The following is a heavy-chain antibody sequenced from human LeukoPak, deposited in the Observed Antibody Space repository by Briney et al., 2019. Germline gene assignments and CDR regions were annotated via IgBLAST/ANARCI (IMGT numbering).Heavy chain of an antibody. D-gene: IGHD6-13*01. CDR2: IYYSGST. Sequence: SETLSLTCTVSGGSISSYYWSWIRQPPGKGLEWIGYIYYSGSTNYNPSLKSRVTISVDTSKNQFSLKLSSVAAADTAVYYCARDSWSSSWSLYYYYYYMDVWGKGTTVTVSS. J-gene: IGHJ6*03. CDR3: ARDSWSSSWSLYYYYYYMDV. V-gene: IGHV4-59*12. CDR1: GGSISSYY.